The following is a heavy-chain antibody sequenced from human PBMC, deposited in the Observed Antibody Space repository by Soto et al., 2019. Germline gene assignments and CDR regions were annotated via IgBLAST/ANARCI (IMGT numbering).Heavy chain of an antibody. Sequence: ASVKVSCKSSGYTFTSYGISWVRQAPGQGLEWMGWISAYNGNTNYAQKLQGRVTMTTDTSTSTAYMELRSLRSDDTAVYYCARGPKCPSYDFWSGCTYYYGMDVWGQGTTVTVSS. J-gene: IGHJ6*02. CDR3: ARGPKCPSYDFWSGCTYYYGMDV. V-gene: IGHV1-18*01. D-gene: IGHD3-3*01. CDR1: GYTFTSYG. CDR2: ISAYNGNT.